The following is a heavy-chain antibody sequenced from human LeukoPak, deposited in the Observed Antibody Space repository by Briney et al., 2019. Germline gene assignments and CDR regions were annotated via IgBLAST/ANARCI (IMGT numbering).Heavy chain of an antibody. Sequence: GTSLKLSCAASGFTFNIYGMHWVRQAPGKGLEWVAVIWYDGSNEYYKDSVKGRFTISRDNSKNTLYLQMNSLRAEDTAVYYCARDGRDGYKHFDYWGQGTLVTVSS. CDR3: ARDGRDGYKHFDY. CDR2: IWYDGSNE. J-gene: IGHJ4*02. CDR1: GFTFNIYG. D-gene: IGHD5-24*01. V-gene: IGHV3-33*01.